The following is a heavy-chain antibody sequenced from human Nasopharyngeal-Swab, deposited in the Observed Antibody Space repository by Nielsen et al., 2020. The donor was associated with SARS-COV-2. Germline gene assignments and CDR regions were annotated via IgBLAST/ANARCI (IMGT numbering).Heavy chain of an antibody. CDR3: ARDYRLRYFDWSYYYYGMDV. D-gene: IGHD3-9*01. V-gene: IGHV3-53*01. J-gene: IGHJ6*02. CDR2: IYSGGST. Sequence: WIRQPPGKVLEWVAVIYSGGSTYYADSVKGRFTISRDNSKNTLYLQMNSLRAEDTAVYYCARDYRLRYFDWSYYYYGMDVWGQGTTVTVSS.